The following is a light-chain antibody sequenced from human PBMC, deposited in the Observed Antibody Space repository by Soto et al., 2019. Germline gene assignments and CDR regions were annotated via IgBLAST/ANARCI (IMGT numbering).Light chain of an antibody. CDR3: QQYGTSRT. J-gene: IGKJ1*01. V-gene: IGKV3-20*01. CDR1: ETVTSNY. Sequence: EIVLTQSPGTLSLSPGERASLSCRASETVTSNYLAWYQQKPGQAPRVLIYGASSRATGIPDRFSGSGSGTHFTLTISRLEPEDFAVYYCQQYGTSRTFGQGTKVDIK. CDR2: GAS.